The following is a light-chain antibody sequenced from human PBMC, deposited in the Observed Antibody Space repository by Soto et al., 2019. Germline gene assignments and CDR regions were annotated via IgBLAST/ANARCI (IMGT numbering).Light chain of an antibody. CDR2: GAS. J-gene: IGKJ4*01. V-gene: IGKV3D-15*01. CDR1: QSVSGN. CDR3: QQYNNWPALT. Sequence: EIVMTQSPATLSVSPGERATLSCRASQSVSGNLAWYQQKPGQAPSLLIYGASTRATGIPARFSGSGSGTELTLTISSLQSEDFAVYYCQQYNNWPALTFGGGTKVEVK.